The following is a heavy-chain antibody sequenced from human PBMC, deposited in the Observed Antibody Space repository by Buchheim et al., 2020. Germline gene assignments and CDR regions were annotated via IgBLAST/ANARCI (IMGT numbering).Heavy chain of an antibody. V-gene: IGHV3-74*01. CDR3: ARVARYYYDSSGLGYYFDY. J-gene: IGHJ4*02. Sequence: EVQLVESGGGLVQPGGSLRLSCAASGFTFSSYCMHWVRQAPGKGLVWVSRINSDGSSTSYADSVKGRFTISRDNAKHTLYLQMNSLRAEDTAVYYCARVARYYYDSSGLGYYFDYWGQGTL. CDR2: INSDGSST. CDR1: GFTFSSYC. D-gene: IGHD3-22*01.